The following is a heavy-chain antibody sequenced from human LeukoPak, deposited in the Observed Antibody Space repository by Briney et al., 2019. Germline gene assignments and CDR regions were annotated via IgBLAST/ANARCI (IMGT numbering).Heavy chain of an antibody. CDR1: GFTFSSYG. Sequence: LAGGSLRLSCAASGFTFSSYGMRWVRQAPGKGLEWVAVIWYGGSNKYYADSVKGRFTISRDNSKNTLYLQMNSLRAEDTAVYYCARDRCGGDCYSGYWGQGTLVTVSS. CDR2: IWYGGSNK. J-gene: IGHJ4*02. V-gene: IGHV3-33*01. D-gene: IGHD2-21*02. CDR3: ARDRCGGDCYSGY.